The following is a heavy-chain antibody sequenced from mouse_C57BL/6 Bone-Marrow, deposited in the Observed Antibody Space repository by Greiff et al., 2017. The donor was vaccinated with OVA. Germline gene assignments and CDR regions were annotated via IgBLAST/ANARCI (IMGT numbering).Heavy chain of an antibody. CDR2: IRSKSNNYAT. Sequence: VQLQQSGGGLVQPKGSLKLSCAASGFSFNTYAMNWVRQAPGKGLEWVARIRSKSNNYATYYADSVKDRFTISRDDSESMLYLQMNNLKTEDTAMYYCVRHGLLRNWYFDVWGTGTTVTVSS. J-gene: IGHJ1*03. D-gene: IGHD1-1*01. V-gene: IGHV10-1*01. CDR1: GFSFNTYA. CDR3: VRHGLLRNWYFDV.